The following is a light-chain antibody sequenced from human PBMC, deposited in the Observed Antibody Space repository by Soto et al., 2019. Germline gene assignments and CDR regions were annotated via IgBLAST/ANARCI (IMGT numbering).Light chain of an antibody. CDR2: AAS. Sequence: DIQITQSPSNLSASVGDRVTITCRARESISSWLAWYQQKPGKAPKLLIYAASTLQSGVPSRFSGSGSGTEFTLTISSLQPDDFATYYCQQYNSYSRTFGQGTKVDIK. CDR1: ESISSW. V-gene: IGKV1-5*01. CDR3: QQYNSYSRT. J-gene: IGKJ1*01.